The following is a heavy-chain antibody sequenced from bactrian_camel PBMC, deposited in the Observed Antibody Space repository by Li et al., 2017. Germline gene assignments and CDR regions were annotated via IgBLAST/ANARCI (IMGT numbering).Heavy chain of an antibody. CDR2: INSDGVGK. D-gene: IGHD5*01. J-gene: IGHJ6*01. CDR1: GLTFSSHA. CDR3: AKDRGNSGRYYGPAIGY. Sequence: HVQLVESGGGLVQPGGSLRLSCAASGLTFSSHAMSWVRQAPGKELEWVAGINSDGVGKFYADSVKGRFTISRDNAKNTLYLQLDRLKSEDTAMYHCAKDRGNSGRYYGPAIGYWGQGTQVTVS. V-gene: IGHV3S1*01.